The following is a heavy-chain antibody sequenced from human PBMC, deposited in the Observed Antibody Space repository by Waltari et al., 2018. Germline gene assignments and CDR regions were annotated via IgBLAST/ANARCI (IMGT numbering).Heavy chain of an antibody. CDR2: INHRGST. D-gene: IGHD3-3*01. Sequence: QVQLQQWGAGLLKPSETLSLTCAVYGGSFSGYYWSWIRQPPGKGLEWSGEINHRGSTNYNPSLKSRVTISVEKDKNQFSLKLSSVTAADTAVYYCARRRLRFLEWLQNDAFDIWGQGTMVTVSS. V-gene: IGHV4-34*01. J-gene: IGHJ3*02. CDR3: ARRRLRFLEWLQNDAFDI. CDR1: GGSFSGYY.